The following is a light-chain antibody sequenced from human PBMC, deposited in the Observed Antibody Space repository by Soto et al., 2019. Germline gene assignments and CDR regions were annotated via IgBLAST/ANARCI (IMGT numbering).Light chain of an antibody. V-gene: IGKV3-20*01. CDR3: QQYGSSGT. J-gene: IGKJ1*01. CDR2: GAS. CDR1: QSVSSSY. Sequence: EIVLTQSPGKLSLSPCDRATLSCRASQSVSSSYLAWYQQKPGQAPRLLIYGASSRATGIPDRFSGSGSGTDFTLTISRLEPEDFAVYYCQQYGSSGTFGQGTKVDIK.